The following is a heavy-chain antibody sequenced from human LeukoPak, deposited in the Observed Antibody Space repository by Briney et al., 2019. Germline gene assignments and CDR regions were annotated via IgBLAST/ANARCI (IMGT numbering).Heavy chain of an antibody. CDR2: IKPDGSNE. D-gene: IGHD6-13*01. Sequence: GGSLRLSCAASGFTFSSYWMSWVRQAPGKGLEWVANIKPDGSNEYYMHSVKGRFTISRDNAKNSLYLQMNGLRAEDTAVYYRARANNSSWNFWGQGTLVTVAS. CDR1: GFTFSSYW. V-gene: IGHV3-7*01. CDR3: ARANNSSWNF. J-gene: IGHJ4*02.